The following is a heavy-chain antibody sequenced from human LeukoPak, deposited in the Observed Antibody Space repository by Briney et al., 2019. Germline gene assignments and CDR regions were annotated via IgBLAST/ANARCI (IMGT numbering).Heavy chain of an antibody. CDR2: ISGDGGST. V-gene: IGHV3-43*02. Sequence: GGSLRLSCAASGFTFDDYAMHWVRQAPGKGLEWVPLISGDGGSTYYADSVKGRFTISRDNSKNSLYLQMNSLRTEDTALYYCAKGTYYYDSSGPDIWGQGTMVTVSS. J-gene: IGHJ3*02. CDR1: GFTFDDYA. CDR3: AKGTYYYDSSGPDI. D-gene: IGHD3-22*01.